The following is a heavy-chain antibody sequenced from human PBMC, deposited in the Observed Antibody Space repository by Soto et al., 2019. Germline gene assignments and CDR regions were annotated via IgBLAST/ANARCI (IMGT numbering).Heavy chain of an antibody. Sequence: SETLSLTCTVSGGSVRSNNYYWSWIRQPPGKGLEWIGYIYYSGSTNYNPSLKSRVTISVDTSKNQFSLKLTSVTAADTAVYYCARLWESPDAFDIWGQGTTVTVSS. D-gene: IGHD3-10*01. CDR3: ARLWESPDAFDI. CDR2: IYYSGST. V-gene: IGHV4-61*01. J-gene: IGHJ3*02. CDR1: GGSVRSNNYY.